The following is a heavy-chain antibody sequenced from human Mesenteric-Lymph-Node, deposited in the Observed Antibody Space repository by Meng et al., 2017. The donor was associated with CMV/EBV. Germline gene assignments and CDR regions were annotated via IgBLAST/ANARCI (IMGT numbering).Heavy chain of an antibody. CDR1: GFTVSSHY. CDR2: IYSGGST. CDR3: ARWTSSGWRAFDY. Sequence: GESLKISCAASGFTVSSHYMSWVRQAPGKGLEWVSVIYSGGSTYYADSVKGRFTISRDNSKNTLYLQMNSLRAEDTAVYYCARWTSSGWRAFDYWGQGTLVTVSS. D-gene: IGHD6-19*01. V-gene: IGHV3-66*02. J-gene: IGHJ4*02.